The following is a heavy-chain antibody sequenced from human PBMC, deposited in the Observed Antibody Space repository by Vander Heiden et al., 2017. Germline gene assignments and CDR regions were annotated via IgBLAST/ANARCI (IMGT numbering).Heavy chain of an antibody. J-gene: IGHJ6*02. Sequence: AASGFTFSSYWMSWVRQAPGKGLEWVANIKQDGSEKYYVDSVKGRFTISRDNAKNSLYLQMNSLRAEATAVYYCAGGPSYGDYAYYYNGMDVWGQGTTVTVSS. V-gene: IGHV3-7*01. CDR1: GFTFSSYW. D-gene: IGHD4-17*01. CDR2: IKQDGSEK. CDR3: AGGPSYGDYAYYYNGMDV.